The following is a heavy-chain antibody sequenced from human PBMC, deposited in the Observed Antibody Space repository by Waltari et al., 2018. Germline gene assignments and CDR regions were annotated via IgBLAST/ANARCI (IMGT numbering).Heavy chain of an antibody. CDR2: ISGSAGST. Sequence: EVQLLESGGGLVQPGGSLRLSCAASGFTFSSYAMSWLRRAPGKGLEWVSDISGSAGSTYYAGSVKGRFTISRDNSKNTLYLQMNSLRADDTAIYYCAKGGGTSPPNSFDYWGRGTLVTVSS. CDR1: GFTFSSYA. J-gene: IGHJ4*02. D-gene: IGHD5-12*01. CDR3: AKGGGTSPPNSFDY. V-gene: IGHV3-23*01.